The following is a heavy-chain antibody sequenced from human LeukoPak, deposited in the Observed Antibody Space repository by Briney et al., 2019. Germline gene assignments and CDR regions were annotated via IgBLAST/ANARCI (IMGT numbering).Heavy chain of an antibody. CDR1: GFTFSTYA. CDR3: AKDWSAAH. Sequence: GGSLRLSCAASGFTFSTYAMTWVRQAPVKGLEWVSAIGVSGDKTHYADSVKGRFTISRDDSKNTLYLQMNSLRAEDTALYYCAKDWSAAHWGQGTLVTVSS. D-gene: IGHD2-15*01. CDR2: IGVSGDKT. V-gene: IGHV3-23*01. J-gene: IGHJ4*02.